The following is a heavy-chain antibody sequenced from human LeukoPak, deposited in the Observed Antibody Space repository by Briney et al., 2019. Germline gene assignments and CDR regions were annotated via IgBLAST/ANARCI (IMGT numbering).Heavy chain of an antibody. CDR3: AKDIGGYSYGLDFDI. CDR1: GLTFDDYA. V-gene: IGHV3-43*02. J-gene: IGHJ3*02. Sequence: GGSLRLSCAASGLTFDDYAMHWVRQAPGKGLEWVSLINGDGGSTYYADSVKGRFTISRDNSKNSLYLQMNSLRTEDTALYYCAKDIGGYSYGLDFDIWGQGTMVTVSS. D-gene: IGHD5-18*01. CDR2: INGDGGST.